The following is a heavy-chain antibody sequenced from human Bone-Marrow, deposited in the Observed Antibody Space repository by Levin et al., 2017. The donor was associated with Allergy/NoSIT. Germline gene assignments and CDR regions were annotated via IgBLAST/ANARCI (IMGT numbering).Heavy chain of an antibody. CDR1: GGSISSSSYY. D-gene: IGHD6-19*01. CDR3: ARREGQWLVDY. J-gene: IGHJ4*02. Sequence: PGGSLRLSCTVSGGSISSSSYYWGWIRQPPGKGLEWIGSIYYSGSTYYNPSLKSRVTISVDTSKNQFSLKLSSVTAADTAVYYCARREGQWLVDYWGQGTLVTVSS. CDR2: IYYSGST. V-gene: IGHV4-39*01.